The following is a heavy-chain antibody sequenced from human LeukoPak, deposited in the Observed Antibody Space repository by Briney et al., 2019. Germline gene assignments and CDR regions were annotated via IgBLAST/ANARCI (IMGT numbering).Heavy chain of an antibody. CDR2: IYYSGST. Sequence: PSETLSLTCTVSGGSISSYYWSWIRQPPGKGLEWIGYIYYSGSTNYNPSLKSRVTISVDTSKNQFSLELSSVTAADTAVYYCARQASGLYYFDYWGQGTLVTVSS. CDR1: GGSISSYY. V-gene: IGHV4-59*08. J-gene: IGHJ4*02. D-gene: IGHD6-19*01. CDR3: ARQASGLYYFDY.